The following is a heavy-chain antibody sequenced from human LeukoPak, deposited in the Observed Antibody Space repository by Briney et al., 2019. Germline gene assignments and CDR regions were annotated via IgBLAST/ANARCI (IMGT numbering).Heavy chain of an antibody. D-gene: IGHD7-27*01. V-gene: IGHV4-39*01. CDR2: IYYSGST. Sequence: SETLSLTCTVSDVSISSSNSYWGWIRQPPGKGLEWIGSIYYSGSTYYNPSLKSRVTISVDTSKNQFSLKLSSVTAADTAVYYCARLSWDYYMDVWGKGTTVTISS. CDR3: ARLSWDYYMDV. J-gene: IGHJ6*03. CDR1: DVSISSSNSY.